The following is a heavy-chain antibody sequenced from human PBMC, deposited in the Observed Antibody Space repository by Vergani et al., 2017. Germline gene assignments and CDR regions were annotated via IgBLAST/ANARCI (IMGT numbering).Heavy chain of an antibody. V-gene: IGHV4-38-2*01. J-gene: IGHJ5*02. CDR2: IYHSGST. CDR3: GRVADFYGLGSRLLDL. D-gene: IGHD3-10*01. CDR1: GYSISSGYY. Sequence: QVQLQESGPGLVKPSETLSLTCAVSGYSISSGYYWGWIRQPPGKGLEWIGSIYHSGSTNYNPSLETRVTISGGTSKNQFSLKLNSVTAADTAMYYCGRVADFYGLGSRLLDLWGQGILVTVSS.